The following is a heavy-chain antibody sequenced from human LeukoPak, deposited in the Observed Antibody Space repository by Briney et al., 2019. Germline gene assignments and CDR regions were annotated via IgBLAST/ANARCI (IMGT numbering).Heavy chain of an antibody. V-gene: IGHV3-7*01. D-gene: IGHD2-21*01. CDR2: INQDGSEN. Sequence: PGGSLRLSCAASGFTFSNYWMSWVRQAPGKGLEWVANINQDGSENYYMDSVKGRFTISRDNAKNSLSLQMNSLRAEDTAVYYCAQDIRIEQVPGLGPGSWGQGTLVTVSS. CDR3: AQDIRIEQVPGLGPGS. J-gene: IGHJ5*02. CDR1: GFTFSNYW.